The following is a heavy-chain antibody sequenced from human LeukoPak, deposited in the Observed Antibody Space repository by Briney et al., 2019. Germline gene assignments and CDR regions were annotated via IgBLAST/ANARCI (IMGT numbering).Heavy chain of an antibody. CDR1: GGSIRSYY. D-gene: IGHD6-19*01. J-gene: IGHJ6*02. V-gene: IGHV4-59*01. CDR2: IYYSGST. CDR3: ARSSVSIAVADCMDV. Sequence: SETLSLTSTVSGGSIRSYYWSCIRQPPGKGLEWIGYIYYSGSTNYNPSLKSRVTISVDTSKNQFSLKLSSVTAADTAVYYCARSSVSIAVADCMDVWGQGTTVTVSS.